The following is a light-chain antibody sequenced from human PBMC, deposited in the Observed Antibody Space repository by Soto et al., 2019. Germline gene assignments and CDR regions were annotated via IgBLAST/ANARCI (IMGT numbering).Light chain of an antibody. CDR3: EPRSRGLP. CDR2: DAS. V-gene: IGKV3-11*01. J-gene: IGKJ1*01. CDR1: QIVTTY. Sequence: LTHSPATLSLTPRERATLSCRASQIVTTYLAWYQQKPGQPPRLLIYDASNRATGIPARFSGSGSGTDFTLTIASLDPDDFAVYYCEPRSRGLPFGQ.